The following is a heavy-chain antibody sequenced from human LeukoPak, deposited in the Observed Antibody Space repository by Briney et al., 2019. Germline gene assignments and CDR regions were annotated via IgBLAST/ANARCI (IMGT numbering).Heavy chain of an antibody. CDR1: GFTFSSDS. CDR3: ARDIVVVPAANYGMDV. CDR2: ISSSSSYI. D-gene: IGHD2-2*01. J-gene: IGHJ6*02. V-gene: IGHV3-21*01. Sequence: GGSLRLSCAASGFTFSSDSMNWVRQAPGKGLEWVSSISSSSSYIYYADSVKGRFTISRDNAKNSLYLQMNSLRAEDTAVYYCARDIVVVPAANYGMDVWGQGTTVTVSS.